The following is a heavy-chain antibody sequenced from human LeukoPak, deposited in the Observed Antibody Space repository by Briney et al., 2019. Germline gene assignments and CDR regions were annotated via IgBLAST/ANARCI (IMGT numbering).Heavy chain of an antibody. CDR1: GFTFCSSS. CDR2: ISSSYNFI. J-gene: IGHJ6*02. V-gene: IGHV3-21*01. D-gene: IGHD3-16*01. Sequence: GGSLRLSCAASGFTFCSSSMNWVRQAPGKGLEWVSSISSSYNFIYYGDSVKGRFTISRDNAKNSLYLQMNSLRAEDTAVYYCARVRGAYYYYGMDVWGQGTTVTVTS. CDR3: ARVRGAYYYYGMDV.